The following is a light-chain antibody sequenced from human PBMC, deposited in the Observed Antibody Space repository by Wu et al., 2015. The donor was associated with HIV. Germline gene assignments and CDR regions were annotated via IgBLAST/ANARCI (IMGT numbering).Light chain of an antibody. CDR1: QSVSINY. Sequence: ETVLTQSPGTLSLSPGERATLSCRASQSVSINYLAWYQQKPGQAPRLLIYGASIRATGIPDRFSGSGSGTDFTLTISRLEAEDFAVYYCQQYDRSPPFYSFGQGTKLEIK. J-gene: IGKJ2*03. CDR2: GAS. V-gene: IGKV3-20*01. CDR3: QQYDRSPPFYS.